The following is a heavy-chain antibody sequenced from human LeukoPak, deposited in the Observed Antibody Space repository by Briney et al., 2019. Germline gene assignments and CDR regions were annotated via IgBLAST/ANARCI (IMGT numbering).Heavy chain of an antibody. CDR3: ARDNWTYGSSRDV. D-gene: IGHD1-7*01. J-gene: IGHJ6*02. V-gene: IGHV4-59*01. CDR2: IYYSGST. CDR1: GGSISSYY. Sequence: SETLSLTCTVSGGSISSYYWSWIRQPPGKGLEWIGYIYYSGSTNYNPSLKSRVTISVDTSKNQFSLKLSSVTAADTAVYYCARDNWTYGSSRDVWAKGPRSPSP.